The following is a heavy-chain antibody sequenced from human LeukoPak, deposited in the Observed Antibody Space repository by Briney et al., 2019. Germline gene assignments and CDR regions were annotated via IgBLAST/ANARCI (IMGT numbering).Heavy chain of an antibody. CDR2: IKEDGSEK. V-gene: IGHV3-7*01. CDR1: GFTFSSYE. D-gene: IGHD3-10*01. J-gene: IGHJ4*02. Sequence: GGSLRLSCAASGFTFSSYEMNWVRQAPGKGLEWVANIKEDGSEKYYVDSVRGRFTISRDNAKNSLYLQMNSLRAEDTAVYYCARGFGNYYGSKWGQGTLVTVSS. CDR3: ARGFGNYYGSK.